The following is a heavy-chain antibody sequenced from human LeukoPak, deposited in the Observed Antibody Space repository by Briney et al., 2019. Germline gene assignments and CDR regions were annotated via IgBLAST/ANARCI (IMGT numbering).Heavy chain of an antibody. CDR3: ARGLGFGEVGKQYVY. D-gene: IGHD3-10*01. J-gene: IGHJ4*02. CDR2: IGTAGDT. Sequence: GGSLRLSCAASGCTFISYDRHWVRQATGKGLEWVPAIGTAGDTYYPGSVKGRFTISRETAKISLYLQMNRLRAGDTAVYYCARGLGFGEVGKQYVYWGQGTLVTVSS. V-gene: IGHV3-13*04. CDR1: GCTFISYD.